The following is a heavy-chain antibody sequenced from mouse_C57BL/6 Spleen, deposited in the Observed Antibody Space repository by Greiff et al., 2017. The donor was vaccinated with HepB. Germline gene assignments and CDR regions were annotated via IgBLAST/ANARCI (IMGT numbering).Heavy chain of an antibody. V-gene: IGHV5-4*01. Sequence: EVQLVESGGGLVKPGGSLKLSCAASGFTFSSYAMSWARQTPEKRLEWVATISDGGSYTYYPDNVKGRFTNSRDNAKNNLYLQMSHLKSEDTAMYYCARAGYVSSYWYFDVWGTGTTVTGSA. CDR2: ISDGGSYT. D-gene: IGHD1-1*01. CDR3: ARAGYVSSYWYFDV. J-gene: IGHJ1*03. CDR1: GFTFSSYA.